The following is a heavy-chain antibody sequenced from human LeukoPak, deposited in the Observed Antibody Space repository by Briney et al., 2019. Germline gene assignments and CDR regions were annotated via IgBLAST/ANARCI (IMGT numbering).Heavy chain of an antibody. J-gene: IGHJ6*02. CDR2: ISYAGSNK. V-gene: IGHV3-30*18. CDR3: AKDLSRGWTTIYGMDV. Sequence: GGSLRLSCAASGFTFSSYGMHWVRQAPGRGLEWVAIISYAGSNKYYTDSVKGRFTISRDNSKNTLYLQMNSLRAEDTAVYYCAKDLSRGWTTIYGMDVWGQRTTVTVSS. D-gene: IGHD5-12*01. CDR1: GFTFSSYG.